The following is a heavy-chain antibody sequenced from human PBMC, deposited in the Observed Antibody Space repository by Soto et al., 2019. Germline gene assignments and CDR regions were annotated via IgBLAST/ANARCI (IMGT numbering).Heavy chain of an antibody. D-gene: IGHD4-4*01. CDR2: IDYSGNT. V-gene: IGHV4-59*01. CDR1: GGSISNYY. CDR3: RGARPSLQEFDY. Sequence: SETLSLTCTVSGGSISNYYWNWIRQTPGKGLEWIGYIDYSGNTNYNPSLKSRVNISVDTSKNQVSLNMSTVTAADSAVYYCRGARPSLQEFDYWGQGTLVTVSS. J-gene: IGHJ4*02.